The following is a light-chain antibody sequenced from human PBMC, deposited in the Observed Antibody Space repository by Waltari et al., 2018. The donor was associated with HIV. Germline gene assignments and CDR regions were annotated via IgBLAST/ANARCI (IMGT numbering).Light chain of an antibody. CDR2: EVS. Sequence: QSALTQPASVSGSLGQSVTIPCTGANSDLGGSNHVPWYQQHPGKAPKLIIHEVSNRPSGVSDRFSGSKSGNTASLTISGLQAEDESDYYCSSFITTTTHVVFGGGTRLTVL. V-gene: IGLV2-14*01. J-gene: IGLJ2*01. CDR1: NSDLGGSNH. CDR3: SSFITTTTHVV.